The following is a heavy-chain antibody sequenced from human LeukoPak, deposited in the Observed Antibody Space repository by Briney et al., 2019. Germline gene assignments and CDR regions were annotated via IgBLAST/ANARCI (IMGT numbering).Heavy chain of an antibody. J-gene: IGHJ4*02. CDR2: ISAYNDNT. D-gene: IGHD3-9*01. CDR3: ARVHYDILTGYSYFDY. CDR1: GYAFTSYG. Sequence: ASVKVSCKASGYAFTSYGISWVRQAPGQGLEWMGWISAYNDNTNYAQKLQGRVTMTTDTSTSTAYMELRSLRSDDTAVYYCARVHYDILTGYSYFDYWGQGTLVTVSS. V-gene: IGHV1-18*01.